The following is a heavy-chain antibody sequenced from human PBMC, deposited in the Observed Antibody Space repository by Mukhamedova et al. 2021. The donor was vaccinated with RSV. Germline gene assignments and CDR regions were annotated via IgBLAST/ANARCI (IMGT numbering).Heavy chain of an antibody. CDR2: IYPGDSDT. D-gene: IGHD4-17*01. Sequence: GRQMPGKGLEWMGIIYPGDSDTRYSPSFQGQVTISADKSVSTAFLQWSSLKASDSAMYYCARQRTVETEFDYWGQGTLVTVSS. CDR3: ARQRTVETEFDY. V-gene: IGHV5-51*01. J-gene: IGHJ4*02.